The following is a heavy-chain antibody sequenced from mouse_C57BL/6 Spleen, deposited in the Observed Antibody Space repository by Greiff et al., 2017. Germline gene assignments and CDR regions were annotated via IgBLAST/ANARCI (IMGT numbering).Heavy chain of an antibody. Sequence: VQLQQPGAELVRPGSSVKLSCKASGYTFTSYWMDWVQQRPGQGLEWIGNIYPSDSETHYNQKFKDKATLTVDKSSSTAYMQRSSLTSEDSAVYYCARTGSYYAMDYWGQGTSVTVSS. D-gene: IGHD4-1*01. J-gene: IGHJ4*01. CDR2: IYPSDSET. CDR3: ARTGSYYAMDY. V-gene: IGHV1-61*01. CDR1: GYTFTSYW.